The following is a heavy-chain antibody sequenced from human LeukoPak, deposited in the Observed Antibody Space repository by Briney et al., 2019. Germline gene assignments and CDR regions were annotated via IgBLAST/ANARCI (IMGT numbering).Heavy chain of an antibody. V-gene: IGHV3-21*01. CDR2: ISSSSSYI. CDR3: ARGGWHKGVDY. D-gene: IGHD6-19*01. J-gene: IGHJ4*02. CDR1: GFTFSSYS. Sequence: GGSLRLSCAASGFTFSSYSTNWVRQAPGKGLEWVSSISSSSSYIYYADSVKGRFTISRDNAKNSLYLQMNSLRAEDTAVYYCARGGWHKGVDYWGQGTLVTVSS.